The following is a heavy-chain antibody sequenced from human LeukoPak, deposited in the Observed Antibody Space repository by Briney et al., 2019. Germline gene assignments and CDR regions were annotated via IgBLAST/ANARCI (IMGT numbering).Heavy chain of an antibody. Sequence: SETLSLTCTVSGGSISTYYWSWIRQPAGKGLEWVGRIYTSGNTNYNPSLKSRVTMSVDTSKNQFSLKVRSVTAADTAVYYCARGGDRMSGYPFDYWGQGTLVTVSS. CDR3: ARGGDRMSGYPFDY. CDR1: GGSISTYY. D-gene: IGHD6-25*01. V-gene: IGHV4-4*07. CDR2: IYTSGNT. J-gene: IGHJ4*02.